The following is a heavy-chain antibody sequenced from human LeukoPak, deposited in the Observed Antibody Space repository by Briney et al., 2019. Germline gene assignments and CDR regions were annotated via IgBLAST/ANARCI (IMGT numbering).Heavy chain of an antibody. CDR2: IYSSGST. Sequence: PSETLSLTCTVSGGSISSTIYYWGWIRQPPGKGLEWIGSIYSSGSTYYNPSLKSRVTISVDTSKNQFSLKLSSVTAADTAVYYCARHFSSYYYYMDVWGKGTTVIVSS. D-gene: IGHD3-3*02. CDR3: ARHFSSYYYYMDV. V-gene: IGHV4-39*01. J-gene: IGHJ6*03. CDR1: GGSISSTIYY.